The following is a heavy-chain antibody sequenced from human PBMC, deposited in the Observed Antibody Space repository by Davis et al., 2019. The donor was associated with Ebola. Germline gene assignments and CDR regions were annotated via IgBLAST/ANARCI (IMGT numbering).Heavy chain of an antibody. Sequence: GESLKISCRGSGYSFTSYWIGWVRQMPGKGLEWMGIIYPGDSDTRYSPSFQDQVTISADKSISTAYLQWNSLKASDTAILSGPRTWFDPWGQGTLVTVSS. CDR3: PRTWFDP. J-gene: IGHJ5*02. CDR1: GYSFTSYW. V-gene: IGHV5-51*01. CDR2: IYPGDSDT. D-gene: IGHD3-9*01.